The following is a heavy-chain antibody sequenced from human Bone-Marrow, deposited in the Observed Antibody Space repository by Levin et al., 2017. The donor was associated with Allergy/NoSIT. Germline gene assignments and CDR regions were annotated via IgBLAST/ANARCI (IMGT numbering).Heavy chain of an antibody. V-gene: IGHV3-30*04. CDR3: ARSTLQINSFDP. J-gene: IGHJ5*02. D-gene: IGHD2-2*01. Sequence: LSLTCAASGFTFSTYAMHWVRQAPGKGLEWVADTTFDGSNKYVADSVKGRFTISRDNSRDTLYLHMNSLRPEDTAVYYCARSTLQINSFDPWGQGTLVTVSS. CDR2: TTFDGSNK. CDR1: GFTFSTYA.